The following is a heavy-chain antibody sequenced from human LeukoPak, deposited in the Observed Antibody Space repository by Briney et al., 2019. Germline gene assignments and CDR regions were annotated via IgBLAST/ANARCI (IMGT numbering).Heavy chain of an antibody. CDR3: AMSLWFGELAALDY. V-gene: IGHV1-2*04. Sequence: GASVKVSCKASGYTFTGYYMHWVRQAPGQGLEWMGWINPNSGGTNYAQKFQGWVTMTRDTSISTAYMELSRLRSDDTAVYYCAMSLWFGELAALDYWGQGTLVTVSS. CDR1: GYTFTGYY. D-gene: IGHD3-10*01. J-gene: IGHJ4*02. CDR2: INPNSGGT.